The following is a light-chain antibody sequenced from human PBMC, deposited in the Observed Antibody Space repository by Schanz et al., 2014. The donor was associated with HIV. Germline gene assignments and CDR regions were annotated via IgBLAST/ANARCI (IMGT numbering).Light chain of an antibody. J-gene: IGLJ3*02. CDR3: QTWDTGIRV. CDR2: LNSDGSH. CDR1: SGHSSYA. Sequence: QLVLTQSPSASASLGASVKLTCTLSSGHSSYAIAWHQQQPEKGPWYLMKLNSDGSHSKGDGIPDRFSGSSSGAERYLTISSLQSEDEADYYCQTWDTGIRVFGGGTKLT. V-gene: IGLV4-69*01.